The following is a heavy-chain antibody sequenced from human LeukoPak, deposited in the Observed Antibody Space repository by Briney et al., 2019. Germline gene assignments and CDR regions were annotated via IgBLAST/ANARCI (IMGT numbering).Heavy chain of an antibody. D-gene: IGHD3-10*01. CDR1: GGSLSGYY. Sequence: SETPSLTCAVYGGSLSGYYWNWIRQPPGKGLEWIGEINRSGSINYSPSLKSRVTISLDTSNSQFSLKLSSVTAADTAVYYCARVRITMVRGANNWFDPWGQGTLVTVSS. CDR3: ARVRITMVRGANNWFDP. J-gene: IGHJ5*02. V-gene: IGHV4-34*01. CDR2: INRSGSI.